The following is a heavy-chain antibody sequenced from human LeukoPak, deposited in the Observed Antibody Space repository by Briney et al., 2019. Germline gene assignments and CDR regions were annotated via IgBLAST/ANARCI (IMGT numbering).Heavy chain of an antibody. Sequence: GGSLRLSCAGSGFTLSSSWMHWVRQAPGKGPVWVAHVSPDGNLANYADSVKGRFIISRDNAKNTLYLQMNSLRAEDTAVYYCARGIEQWLDYGMDVWGQGTTVTVSS. V-gene: IGHV3-74*01. J-gene: IGHJ6*02. CDR3: ARGIEQWLDYGMDV. CDR1: GFTLSSSW. D-gene: IGHD6-19*01. CDR2: VSPDGNLA.